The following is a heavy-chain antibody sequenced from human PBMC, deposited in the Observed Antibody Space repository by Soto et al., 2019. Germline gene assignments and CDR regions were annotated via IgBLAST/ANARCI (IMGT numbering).Heavy chain of an antibody. CDR1: GDSVSSNSAA. D-gene: IGHD3-3*01. Sequence: SQTLSLTCAISGDSVSSNSAAWNWIRQSPSRGLEWLGRTYYRSKWYNDYAVSVKSRITINPDTSKNQFSLQLNSVTPEDTAVYYCSRDSSVSPYYYCYYGMDVWYQGTTVTGSS. CDR3: SRDSSVSPYYYCYYGMDV. V-gene: IGHV6-1*01. J-gene: IGHJ6*02. CDR2: TYYRSKWYN.